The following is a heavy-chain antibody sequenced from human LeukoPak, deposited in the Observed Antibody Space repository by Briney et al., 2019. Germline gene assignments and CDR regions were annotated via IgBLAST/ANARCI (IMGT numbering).Heavy chain of an antibody. CDR3: ARDSIHAPLLRSAFDY. CDR2: ISSSSSYI. V-gene: IGHV3-21*01. J-gene: IGHJ4*02. Sequence: KSGGSLRLSCAASGFTFSSYSMNWVRQAPGKGLEWVSSISSSSSYIYYADSVKGRFTISRDNAKNSLYLQMNSLRAEDTAVYYCARDSIHAPLLRSAFDYWGQGTLVTVSS. D-gene: IGHD4-17*01. CDR1: GFTFSSYS.